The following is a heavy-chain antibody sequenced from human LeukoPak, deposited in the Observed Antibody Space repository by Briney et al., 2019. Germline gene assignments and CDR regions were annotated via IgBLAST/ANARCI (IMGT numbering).Heavy chain of an antibody. CDR3: ARGTVIPTGRFDP. V-gene: IGHV4-34*01. Sequence: PSETLSLTCAVYGGSFGGYYWSWIRQPPAKGLEWIGEINHSGSTNYNPSLKSRVTISVDTSKNQFSLKLSSVTAADTAVYYCARGTVIPTGRFDPWGQGTLVTVSS. CDR2: INHSGST. D-gene: IGHD4-11*01. J-gene: IGHJ5*02. CDR1: GGSFGGYY.